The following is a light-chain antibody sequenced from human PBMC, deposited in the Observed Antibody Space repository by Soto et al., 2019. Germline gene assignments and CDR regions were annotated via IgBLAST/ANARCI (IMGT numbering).Light chain of an antibody. Sequence: QSALTQPASVSGSPGQSITISCTGTINDIGSYHYVAWYQHHPGKAPKLIIYEVTHRPSGVSNRFSGSKSGTSATLGITGLQTGDEADYYCGTWDSNLSAGVFGTGTKVTVL. J-gene: IGLJ1*01. CDR1: INDIGSYHY. CDR3: GTWDSNLSAGV. CDR2: EVT. V-gene: IGLV2-14*01.